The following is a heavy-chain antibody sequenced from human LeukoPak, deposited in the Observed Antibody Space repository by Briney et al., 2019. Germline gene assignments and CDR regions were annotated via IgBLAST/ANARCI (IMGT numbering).Heavy chain of an antibody. CDR2: IYHSGST. Sequence: PSQTLSLTCTVSGASISSGNYYWSWVRQHPGKCLEWIGYIYHSGSTHYNPSLNSRGTISPDTSKNQFSLKLSSVTAADTATYYCARGIQRSYGSGGYSFHFDSWGRGTLVTVSP. CDR1: GASISSGNYY. J-gene: IGHJ4*02. D-gene: IGHD3-10*01. V-gene: IGHV4-31*03. CDR3: ARGIQRSYGSGGYSFHFDS.